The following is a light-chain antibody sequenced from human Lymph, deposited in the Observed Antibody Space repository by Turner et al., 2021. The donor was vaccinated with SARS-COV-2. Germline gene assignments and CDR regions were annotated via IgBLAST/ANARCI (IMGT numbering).Light chain of an antibody. CDR2: KAS. CDR1: QSISSW. J-gene: IGKJ1*01. CDR3: QQYNIHPRT. V-gene: IGKV1-5*03. Sequence: DIQMTQSPSTLSASVGDRVTITCRASQSISSWLAWYQQKPGKAPKLLIYKASSLESGFPSRFSGSGSGTEFTLSISSLQPEDFATYFCQQYNIHPRTFGQGTKVEIK.